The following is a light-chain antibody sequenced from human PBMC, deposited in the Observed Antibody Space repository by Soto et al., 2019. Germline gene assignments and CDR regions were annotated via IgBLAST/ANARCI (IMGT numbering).Light chain of an antibody. CDR2: EVS. CDR3: CSYTNSATRI. V-gene: IGLV2-14*01. CDR1: SSDVGGYEY. Sequence: QSALTQPASVSGSPGQSITISCTGTSSDVGGYEYVSWYQHHPGKAPRLMIYEVSNRPSGVSNRFSASKSGNTASLTISGRQPEDEADYYCCSYTNSATRIFGGGTKLTVL. J-gene: IGLJ2*01.